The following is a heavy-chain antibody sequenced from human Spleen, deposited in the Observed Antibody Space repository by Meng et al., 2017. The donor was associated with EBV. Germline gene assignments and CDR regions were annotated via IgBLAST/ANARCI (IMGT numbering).Heavy chain of an antibody. J-gene: IGHJ4*02. CDR3: ARDASHLSDYSSSWYAY. Sequence: QVCLVQSGDEVKKPGASVKVSCKASGYTFSNYGFTWVRQAPGQGLEWMGWISGYNGNTNYAEKVQGRVTMTTDTSTSTAYMELRSLRSDDTAVYYCARDASHLSDYSSSWYAYWGQGTLVTVSS. V-gene: IGHV1-18*01. CDR1: GYTFSNYG. D-gene: IGHD6-13*01. CDR2: ISGYNGNT.